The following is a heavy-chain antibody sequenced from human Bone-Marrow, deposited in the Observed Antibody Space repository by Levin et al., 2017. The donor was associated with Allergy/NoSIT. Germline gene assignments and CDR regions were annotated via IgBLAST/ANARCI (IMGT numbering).Heavy chain of an antibody. CDR2: ISSGSSTI. CDR1: GFTFSSYS. Sequence: GESLKISCAASGFTFSSYSLNWVRQAPGKGLEWVSYISSGSSTISYADSVKGRFTISRDNAKNSLYLEMNSLRPEDAAVYYCARGLSSGRTAFDVWGHGTMVTVSS. D-gene: IGHD6-19*01. J-gene: IGHJ3*01. V-gene: IGHV3-48*01. CDR3: ARGLSSGRTAFDV.